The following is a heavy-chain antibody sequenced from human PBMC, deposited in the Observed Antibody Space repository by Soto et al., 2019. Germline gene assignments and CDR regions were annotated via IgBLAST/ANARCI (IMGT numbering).Heavy chain of an antibody. Sequence: GGSLRLSCAASGFTFSSYSMNWVRQAPGKGLEWVSYISSCSSTIYYADSVKGRFTISRDNAKNSLYLQMNSLRAEDTAVYYCATTTVVTLLYFDYWGQGTLVTVSS. CDR2: ISSCSSTI. CDR3: ATTTVVTLLYFDY. V-gene: IGHV3-48*01. J-gene: IGHJ4*02. D-gene: IGHD4-17*01. CDR1: GFTFSSYS.